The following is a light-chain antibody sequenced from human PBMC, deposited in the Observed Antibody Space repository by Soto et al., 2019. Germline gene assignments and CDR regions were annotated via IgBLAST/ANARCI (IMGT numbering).Light chain of an antibody. CDR3: SSYTGSRTVL. CDR2: DVT. CDR1: SSDVGAYNY. Sequence: QSALTQSASVSRSPGQSITISCTGTSSDVGAYNYVSWYQQHPGKAPKLIIYDVTNRPSGVSNRFSGSKSGNTASLTISGLQAEDEANYYCSSYTGSRTVLFGGGTKLTVL. V-gene: IGLV2-14*03. J-gene: IGLJ2*01.